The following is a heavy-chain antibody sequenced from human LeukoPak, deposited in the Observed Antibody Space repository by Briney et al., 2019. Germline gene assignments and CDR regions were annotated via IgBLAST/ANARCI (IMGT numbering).Heavy chain of an antibody. D-gene: IGHD1-7*01. CDR2: ISSSSSTI. CDR3: AKENWNYGYYYYYYGMDV. CDR1: GFTFSSYS. J-gene: IGHJ6*02. V-gene: IGHV3-48*01. Sequence: GGSLRLSCAASGFTFSSYSMNWVRQAPGKGLEWVSYISSSSSTIYYADSVKGRFTISRDNSKNTLYLQMNSLRAEDTAVYYCAKENWNYGYYYYYYGMDVWGQGTTVTVSS.